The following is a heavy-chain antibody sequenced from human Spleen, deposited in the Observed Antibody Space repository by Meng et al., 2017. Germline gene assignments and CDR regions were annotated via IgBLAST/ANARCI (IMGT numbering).Heavy chain of an antibody. V-gene: IGHV4-39*01. Sequence: QPQLQESGPGLVRPSEALSLTWIVSGGSISTSGYYWGWIRQPPGKGLEWIGSIGHSGFTYYTPSLKSRVTVSIDTSRNQFSLWLTSVTAADTAVYYCVRSSAWVRTGFDPWGQGTLVTVSS. CDR2: IGHSGFT. CDR1: GGSISTSGYY. D-gene: IGHD6-19*01. J-gene: IGHJ5*02. CDR3: VRSSAWVRTGFDP.